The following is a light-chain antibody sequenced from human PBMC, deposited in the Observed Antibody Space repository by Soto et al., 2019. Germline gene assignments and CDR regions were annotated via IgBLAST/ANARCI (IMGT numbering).Light chain of an antibody. CDR2: EGT. Sequence: QSALTQPASVSGSPGQSITISCTGTSSDVGTYNLVSWYQQHPGKAPKLMVYEGTQRPSGVSHRFSGSKSGSTASLTISGLQADDEADYYCCSFAGSSTWVFGGGTKLTVL. J-gene: IGLJ3*02. V-gene: IGLV2-23*01. CDR1: SSDVGTYNL. CDR3: CSFAGSSTWV.